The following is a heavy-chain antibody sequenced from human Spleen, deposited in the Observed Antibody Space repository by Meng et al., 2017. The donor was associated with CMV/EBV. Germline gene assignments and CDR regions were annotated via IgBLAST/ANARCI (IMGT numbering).Heavy chain of an antibody. CDR2: INHSEST. CDR3: AKDEGGPGYLDY. V-gene: IGHV4-34*01. J-gene: IGHJ4*02. D-gene: IGHD6-13*01. CDR1: GVSFSGYY. Sequence: SETLSLTCAVYGVSFSGYYWSWIRQPPGKGLEWIGEINHSESTNYNPSLKSRVTISVDTYKNQFSLKLSSVTAADTAVYYCAKDEGGPGYLDYWGQGTLVTVSS.